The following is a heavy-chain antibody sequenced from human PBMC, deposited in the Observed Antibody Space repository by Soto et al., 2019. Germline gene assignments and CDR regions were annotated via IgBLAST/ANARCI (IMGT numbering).Heavy chain of an antibody. J-gene: IGHJ5*02. CDR3: ARDLAAGDL. Sequence: ASVKVSCKASGYTFINYYIHWVRQAPGQGLEWMAIINPMGGSTNYAQEFQGRVTMTSDTSTNTVYMELSSLRFEDTALFYCARDLAAGDLWGQGTLVTVSS. V-gene: IGHV1-46*01. D-gene: IGHD6-13*01. CDR2: INPMGGST. CDR1: GYTFINYY.